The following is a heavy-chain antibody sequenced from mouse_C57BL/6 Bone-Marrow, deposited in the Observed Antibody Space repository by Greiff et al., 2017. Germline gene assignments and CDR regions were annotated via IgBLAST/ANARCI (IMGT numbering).Heavy chain of an antibody. D-gene: IGHD2-4*01. CDR2: ISDGGSYI. CDR3: ARDSLYDYDGRGY. CDR1: GFTFSSYA. Sequence: EVKVVESGGGLVKPGGSLKLSCAASGFTFSSYAMSWVRQTPEKRLEWVATISDGGSYIYYPDNVKGRFTISRDNAKNNLYMQMSHLKSEDTAMYYCARDSLYDYDGRGYWGQGTSVTVSS. J-gene: IGHJ4*01. V-gene: IGHV5-4*01.